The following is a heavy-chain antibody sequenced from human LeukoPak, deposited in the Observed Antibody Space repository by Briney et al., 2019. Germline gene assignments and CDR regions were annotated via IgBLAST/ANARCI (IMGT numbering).Heavy chain of an antibody. CDR2: INHSGST. CDR3: ARVVEGDYFDY. Sequence: PSETLSLTCAVYGGSFSGYYWSWIRQPPGKGLEWIGEINHSGSTNYNPSLKGRVTISVDTSKNQFSLKLSSVTAADTAVYYCARVVEGDYFDYWGQGTLVTVSS. J-gene: IGHJ4*02. CDR1: GGSFSGYY. V-gene: IGHV4-34*01.